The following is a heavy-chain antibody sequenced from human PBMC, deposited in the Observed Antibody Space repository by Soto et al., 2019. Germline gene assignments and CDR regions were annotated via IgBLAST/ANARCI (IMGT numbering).Heavy chain of an antibody. J-gene: IGHJ4*02. Sequence: QVQLVQSGAEVKKPGSSVKVSCKASGGTFSSYAISWVRQAPGQGLEWMGGIIPIFGTANYAQKFQGRVTIPADESTSTAYMELSSLRSEDTAVYYCRPVVHHLLRNFDYWGQGTLVTVSS. CDR1: GGTFSSYA. CDR3: RPVVHHLLRNFDY. CDR2: IIPIFGTA. V-gene: IGHV1-69*12. D-gene: IGHD3-22*01.